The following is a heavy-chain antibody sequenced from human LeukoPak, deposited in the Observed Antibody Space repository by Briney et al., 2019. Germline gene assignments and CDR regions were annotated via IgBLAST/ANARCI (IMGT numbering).Heavy chain of an antibody. CDR1: GYTFTSYA. V-gene: IGHV1-3*01. D-gene: IGHD2-2*03. CDR3: AREFGYCSSTSCGDFDY. J-gene: IGHJ4*02. Sequence: ASVKVSCKASGYTFTSYAMHWVRQAPGQRLEWMGWINAGNGNTKYSQKFRGRVTITRDTSASTAYMGLSSLRSEDTAVYYCAREFGYCSSTSCGDFDYWGQGTLVTVSS. CDR2: INAGNGNT.